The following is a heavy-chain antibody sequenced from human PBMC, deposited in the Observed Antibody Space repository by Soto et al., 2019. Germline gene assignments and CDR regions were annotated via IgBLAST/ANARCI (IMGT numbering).Heavy chain of an antibody. V-gene: IGHV3-11*06. Sequence: PGGSLRLSFAASGFTFSDYYMSWIRQAPGKGLEWVSYYVDSVKGRFTISRDNAKNSLYLQMNSLRAEDTAVYYCARGLCPDYWGQGTPVTVSS. J-gene: IGHJ4*02. CDR1: GFTFSDYY. CDR3: ARGLCPDY.